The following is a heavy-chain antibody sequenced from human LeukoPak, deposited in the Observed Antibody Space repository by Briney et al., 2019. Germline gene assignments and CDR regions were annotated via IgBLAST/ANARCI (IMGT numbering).Heavy chain of an antibody. CDR3: ARGQITMVRGVSVYYYYYMDV. D-gene: IGHD3-10*01. CDR1: GYSISSGYY. J-gene: IGHJ6*03. CDR2: IYHSGST. V-gene: IGHV4-38-2*01. Sequence: SETLSLTCAVSGYSISSGYYWGWIRQPPGKGLEWIGSIYHSGSTYYNPSLKSRVTISVDTSKNQFSLKLSSVTAADTAVYYCARGQITMVRGVSVYYYYYMDVWGKGTTVTVSS.